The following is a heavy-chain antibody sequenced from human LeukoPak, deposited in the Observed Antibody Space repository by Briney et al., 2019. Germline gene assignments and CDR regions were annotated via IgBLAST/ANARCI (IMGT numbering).Heavy chain of an antibody. V-gene: IGHV1-2*02. CDR3: ARDLTGETSDY. CDR1: GYSFADYY. D-gene: IGHD7-27*01. CDR2: VNPKSGAT. Sequence: GASVKVSCKASGYSFADYYIHWVRQAPGQGFEYMAWVNPKSGATYYAQKFQGRVTRTWDTSISTAYLELSSLRSDDTAVYYCARDLTGETSDYCSQGTLVTVSS. J-gene: IGHJ4*02.